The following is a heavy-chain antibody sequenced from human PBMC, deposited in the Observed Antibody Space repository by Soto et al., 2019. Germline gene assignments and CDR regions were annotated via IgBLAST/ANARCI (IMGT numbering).Heavy chain of an antibody. V-gene: IGHV4-61*01. CDR2: IYYSGST. CDR3: ARSTGYSSSWYRAWGMDV. CDR1: GGSVSSGSYY. J-gene: IGHJ6*02. D-gene: IGHD6-13*01. Sequence: SETLSLTCTVSGGSVSSGSYYWSRIRQPPGKGLEWIGYIYYSGSTNYNPSLKSRVTISVDTSKNQFSLKLSSVTAADTAVYYCARSTGYSSSWYRAWGMDVWGQGTTVTVSS.